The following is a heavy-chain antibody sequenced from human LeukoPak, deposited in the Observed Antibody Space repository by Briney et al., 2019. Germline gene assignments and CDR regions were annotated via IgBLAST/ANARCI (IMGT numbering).Heavy chain of an antibody. Sequence: SETLSLTCSVSGGSVTSGSYYWSWIRQPAGKGLELIGRISTSGSTNYNPSLKSRLTMSLYTSKNPFSLKLNSLTAADTAVYYCARGAALAIDYWGQGALVTVSS. CDR3: ARGAALAIDY. CDR2: ISTSGST. D-gene: IGHD2-15*01. V-gene: IGHV4-61*02. J-gene: IGHJ4*02. CDR1: GGSVTSGSYY.